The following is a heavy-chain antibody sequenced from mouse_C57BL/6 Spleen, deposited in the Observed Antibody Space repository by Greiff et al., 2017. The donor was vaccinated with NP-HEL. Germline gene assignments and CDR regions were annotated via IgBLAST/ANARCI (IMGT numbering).Heavy chain of an antibody. J-gene: IGHJ4*01. CDR2: IHPSDSDT. CDR1: GYTFTSYW. V-gene: IGHV1-74*01. D-gene: IGHD2-4*01. CDR3: ATYDYAYYAMDY. Sequence: QVQLKQPGAELVKPGASVKVSCKASGYTFTSYWMHWVKQRPGQGLEWIGRIHPSDSDTNYNQKFKGKATLTVDKSSSTAYMQLSSLTSEDSAVYYCATYDYAYYAMDYWGQGTSVTVSS.